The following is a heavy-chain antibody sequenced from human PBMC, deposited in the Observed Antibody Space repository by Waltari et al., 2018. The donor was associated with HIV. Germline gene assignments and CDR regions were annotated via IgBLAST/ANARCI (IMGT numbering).Heavy chain of an antibody. CDR3: AKPAAMASYGMDV. Sequence: QVQLVESGGGVVQPGRSLRLSCAASGFTFSSYGMHWVRQAPGKGLEWVAVISVDGSNKYYADSVKGRFTISRDNSKNTRYLQMNSLRAEDTAVYYCAKPAAMASYGMDVWGQGTTVTVSS. J-gene: IGHJ6*02. CDR2: ISVDGSNK. CDR1: GFTFSSYG. D-gene: IGHD5-18*01. V-gene: IGHV3-30*18.